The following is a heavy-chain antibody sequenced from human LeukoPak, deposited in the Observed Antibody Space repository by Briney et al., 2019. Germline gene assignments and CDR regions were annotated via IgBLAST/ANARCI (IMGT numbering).Heavy chain of an antibody. J-gene: IGHJ4*02. CDR2: ISRSSGYV. CDR1: GLTLSSCS. CDR3: ARLPEGSSTWSIDF. V-gene: IGHV3-21*01. Sequence: GGSLRLSCAASGLTLSSCSMNWVRQAPGKGLEWVSSISRSSGYVFYADSMKGRFTVSRDNSKNSLYLQMNTLRAEDTAVYYCARLPEGSSTWSIDFWGQGTLVTVSS. D-gene: IGHD6-13*01.